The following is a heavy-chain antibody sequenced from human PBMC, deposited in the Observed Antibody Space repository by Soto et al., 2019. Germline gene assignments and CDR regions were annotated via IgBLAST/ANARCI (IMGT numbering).Heavy chain of an antibody. Sequence: QVQLVESGGGVVQPGRSLSLSCAASGFTFSSDGMHWVRQAPGKGLEWVEVISYDGSNKYYADSVKGRFTISRDNSKNTLYLQMTSLRAEDTSVYYCAKGAIDYYASSGYYRMDMDYWGQGTLVIVSS. J-gene: IGHJ4*02. CDR2: ISYDGSNK. D-gene: IGHD3-22*01. V-gene: IGHV3-30*18. CDR1: GFTFSSDG. CDR3: AKGAIDYYASSGYYRMDMDY.